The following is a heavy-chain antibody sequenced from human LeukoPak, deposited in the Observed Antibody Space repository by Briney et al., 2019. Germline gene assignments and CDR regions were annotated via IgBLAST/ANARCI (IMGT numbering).Heavy chain of an antibody. CDR3: AREDSSSWRFDY. CDR1: GGSFSGYY. J-gene: IGHJ4*02. V-gene: IGHV4-34*01. D-gene: IGHD6-13*01. Sequence: SETLSLTCAVYGGSFSGYYWSWIRQPPGKGLEWIGEINHSGSTYYNPSLKSRVTISVDTSKNQFSLKLSSVTAADTAVYYCAREDSSSWRFDYWGQGTLVTVSS. CDR2: INHSGST.